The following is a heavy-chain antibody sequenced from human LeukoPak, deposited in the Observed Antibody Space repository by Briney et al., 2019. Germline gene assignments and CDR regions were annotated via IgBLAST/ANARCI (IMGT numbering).Heavy chain of an antibody. J-gene: IGHJ6*03. CDR1: GFTFSSYA. Sequence: PGGSLRLSCAASGFTFSSYAMHWVRQAPGKGLEYVSAISSNGGSTYYANSVKGRFTISRDNSKNTLYLQMGSLRAEDMAVYYCARVRVRGWFGELLGYMDVWGKGTTVTISS. CDR3: ARVRVRGWFGELLGYMDV. D-gene: IGHD3-10*01. V-gene: IGHV3-64*01. CDR2: ISSNGGST.